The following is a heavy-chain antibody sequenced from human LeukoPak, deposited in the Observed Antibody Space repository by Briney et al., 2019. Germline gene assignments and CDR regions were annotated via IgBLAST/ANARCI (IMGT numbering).Heavy chain of an antibody. V-gene: IGHV4-61*02. CDR2: IYTSGST. D-gene: IGHD6-6*01. Sequence: TLSLTCTVSGGSISSGSYYWSWIRQPAGKGLEWIGRIYTSGSTNYNPSLKSRVTISVDTSKNQFSLKLSSVTAADTAVYYCAREVAARGVFDYWGQGTLVTVSS. CDR3: AREVAARGVFDY. J-gene: IGHJ4*02. CDR1: GGSISSGSYY.